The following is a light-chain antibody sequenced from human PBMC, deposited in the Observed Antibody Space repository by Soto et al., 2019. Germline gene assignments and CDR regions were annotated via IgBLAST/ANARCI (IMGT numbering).Light chain of an antibody. CDR2: AAS. CDR3: QQYNDWPPST. Sequence: IVMTQSPATLSLSPGEGATLSCRASQSVRRDLAWYQQRPGQAPRLLIYAASTRATGIPARFCGSGSGTEFTLTITTLQSDDSAIYYCQQYNDWPPSTFGQGTNLEIK. V-gene: IGKV3D-15*01. J-gene: IGKJ2*01. CDR1: QSVRRD.